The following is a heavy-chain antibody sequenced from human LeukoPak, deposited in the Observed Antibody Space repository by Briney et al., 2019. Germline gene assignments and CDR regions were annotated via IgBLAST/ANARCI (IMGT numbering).Heavy chain of an antibody. D-gene: IGHD5-18*01. CDR3: VRGGNYGYLWNGFDV. CDR1: GFTFTTYE. V-gene: IGHV3-48*03. J-gene: IGHJ3*01. Sequence: PGGSLRLSCVVYGFTFTTYEMNWVRQAPGKGLEWISYISSSGSSIYYTDSVKGRFTISRDNAKNSLYLQMHSLRDEDTAVYYCVRGGNYGYLWNGFDVWVQGTMVTISS. CDR2: ISSSGSSI.